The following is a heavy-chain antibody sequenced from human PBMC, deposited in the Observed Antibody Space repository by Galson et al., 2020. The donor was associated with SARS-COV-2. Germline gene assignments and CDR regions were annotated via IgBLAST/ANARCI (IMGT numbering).Heavy chain of an antibody. V-gene: IGHV5-10-1*01. CDR1: GYRFTSYW. CDR2: IDPSDSYT. CDR3: ARRSGSGSYDNPYNYFYMDV. Sequence: HGESLKISCKGSGYRFTSYWISWVRQLPGKGLEWMGRIDPSDSYTNYSPAFQGHVTISADKSISTAYLQWISLKASDTAMYYCARRSGSGSYDNPYNYFYMDVWGKGTTVTVPS. J-gene: IGHJ6*03. D-gene: IGHD3-10*01.